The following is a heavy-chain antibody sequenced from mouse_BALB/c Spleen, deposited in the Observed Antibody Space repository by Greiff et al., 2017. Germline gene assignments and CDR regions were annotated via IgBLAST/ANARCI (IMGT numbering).Heavy chain of an antibody. J-gene: IGHJ2*01. V-gene: IGHV5-6-3*01. CDR1: GFTFSSYG. CDR3: ARFITTVVATTSFDY. D-gene: IGHD1-1*01. CDR2: INSNGGST. Sequence: EVQGVESGGGLVQPGGSLKLSCAASGFTFSSYGMSWVRQTPDKRLELVATINSNGGSTYYPDSVKGRFTISRDNAKNTLYLQMSSLKSEDTAMYYFARFITTVVATTSFDYWGQGTTLTVSS.